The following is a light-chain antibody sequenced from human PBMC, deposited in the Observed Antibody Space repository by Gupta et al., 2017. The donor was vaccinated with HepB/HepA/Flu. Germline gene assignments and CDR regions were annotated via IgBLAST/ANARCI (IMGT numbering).Light chain of an antibody. CDR1: QSVSSK. Sequence: EIVMTQSPATLSLSPGERATLSCRASQSVSSKLAWYQQKPGQAPRLLIYGASTRATGIPARFSGSGSGTEFTLTISSLQSEDFAVYYCQQDNNWPCSFGQGTXLEIK. CDR3: QQDNNWPCS. J-gene: IGKJ2*04. CDR2: GAS. V-gene: IGKV3-15*01.